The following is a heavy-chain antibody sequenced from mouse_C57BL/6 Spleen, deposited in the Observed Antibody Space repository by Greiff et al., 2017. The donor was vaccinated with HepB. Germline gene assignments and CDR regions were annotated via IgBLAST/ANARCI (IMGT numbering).Heavy chain of an antibody. CDR1: GYSITSGYY. CDR3: AREGYYGNYFDY. CDR2: ISYDGSN. Sequence: EVKLMESGPGLVKPSQSLSLTCSVTGYSITSGYYWNWIRQFPGNKLEWMGYISYDGSNNYNPSLKNRISITRDTSKNQFFLKLNSVTTEDTATYYCAREGYYGNYFDYWGQGTTLTVSS. V-gene: IGHV3-6*01. D-gene: IGHD1-1*01. J-gene: IGHJ2*01.